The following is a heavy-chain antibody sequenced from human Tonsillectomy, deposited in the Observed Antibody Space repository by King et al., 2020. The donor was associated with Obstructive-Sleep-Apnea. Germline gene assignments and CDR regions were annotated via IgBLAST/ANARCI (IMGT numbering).Heavy chain of an antibody. J-gene: IGHJ4*02. Sequence: QLQESGPGLVKPSETLSLTCTVSGGSINSYYWSWIRQPPGKGLEWIGYIYYSGSTNYNPSLKSRVTISLDTSKNQFSLKLRSVTAADTAVYYCARGGRGNFYWSQGTLVTVS. V-gene: IGHV4-59*01. CDR2: IYYSGST. CDR3: ARGGRGNFY. CDR1: GGSINSYY. D-gene: IGHD3-16*01.